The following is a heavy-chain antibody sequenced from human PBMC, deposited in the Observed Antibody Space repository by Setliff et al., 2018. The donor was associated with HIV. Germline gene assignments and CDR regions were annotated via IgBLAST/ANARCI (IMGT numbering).Heavy chain of an antibody. J-gene: IGHJ3*01. CDR2: ICPGDSDT. V-gene: IGHV5-51*01. D-gene: IGHD1-26*01. Sequence: GESLTISCQSSGYSFSSNWIAWVRQMPGEGLEWMGIICPGDSDTRYSPSLQGQVSISVDMSLNTAYLQWRSLKASDTAMYYCARVMVGAYDAFDLWGQGTMVTVSS. CDR3: ARVMVGAYDAFDL. CDR1: GYSFSSNW.